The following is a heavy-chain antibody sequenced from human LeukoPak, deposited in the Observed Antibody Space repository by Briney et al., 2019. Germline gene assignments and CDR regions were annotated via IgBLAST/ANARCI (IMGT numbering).Heavy chain of an antibody. V-gene: IGHV3-9*01. CDR3: AKDPGAVAGTFYDY. J-gene: IGHJ4*02. D-gene: IGHD6-19*01. Sequence: GRSLRLSCAASGFTFDDYAMHWVRQAPGKGPEWVSGISWNSGSIGYADSVKGRFTISRDNAKNFLYLQMNSLRAEDTALYYCAKDPGAVAGTFYDYWGQGTLVTVSS. CDR1: GFTFDDYA. CDR2: ISWNSGSI.